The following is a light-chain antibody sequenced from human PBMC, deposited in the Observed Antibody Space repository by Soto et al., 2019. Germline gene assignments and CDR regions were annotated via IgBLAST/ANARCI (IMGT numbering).Light chain of an antibody. Sequence: DIVVTQSPLSLPVTPGEPASISCRSSQSLLHSNGYNYLDWYLQKPGQSPQLLIYLGSNRASGVPDRFSGSGSGTDFTLKISRVEAEDVGLYYCMQALQAPLTFGQVTKVDIK. J-gene: IGKJ1*01. CDR2: LGS. CDR3: MQALQAPLT. V-gene: IGKV2-28*01. CDR1: QSLLHSNGYNY.